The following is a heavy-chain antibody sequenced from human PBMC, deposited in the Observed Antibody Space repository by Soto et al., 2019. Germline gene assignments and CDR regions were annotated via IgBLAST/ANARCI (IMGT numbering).Heavy chain of an antibody. V-gene: IGHV3-30*04. D-gene: IGHD6-13*01. CDR2: ISYDGSNK. J-gene: IGHJ4*02. CDR3: ARDYSSDY. CDR1: GFTFSSYA. Sequence: GGSLRLSCAASGFTFSSYAMHWVRQAPGKGLEWVAVISYDGSNKYYADSVKGRFTISRDNSKNTLYLQMNSLRAEDTAVYYCARDYSSDYWGQGTLVTVSS.